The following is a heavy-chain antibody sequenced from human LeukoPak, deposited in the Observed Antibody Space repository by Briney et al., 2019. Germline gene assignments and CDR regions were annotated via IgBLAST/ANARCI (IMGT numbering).Heavy chain of an antibody. CDR1: GFTFSSYG. CDR2: IRYDGSNT. Sequence: GGSLRLSCAASGFTFSSYGMHWVRQAPGKGLEWVAFIRYDGSNTYYADSVKGRFTISRDNAKNSLYLQMNSLRAEDTALYYCAKDLGTANDYWGQGTLVTVSS. J-gene: IGHJ4*02. V-gene: IGHV3-30*02. CDR3: AKDLGTANDY. D-gene: IGHD5-18*01.